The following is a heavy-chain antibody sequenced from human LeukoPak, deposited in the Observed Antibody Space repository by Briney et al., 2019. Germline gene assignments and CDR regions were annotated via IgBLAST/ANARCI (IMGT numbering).Heavy chain of an antibody. CDR2: ISSNSSTI. CDR3: ARDPPPGMDV. Sequence: PGGSLRLSCAASGFTFSTSTMSWVRQAPGKGLEWVSYISSNSSTIYYADSVKGRFTISRDNAKNSLYLQMNSLRAEDTAVYYCARDPPPGMDVWGQGTTVTVSS. J-gene: IGHJ6*02. V-gene: IGHV3-48*01. CDR1: GFTFSTST.